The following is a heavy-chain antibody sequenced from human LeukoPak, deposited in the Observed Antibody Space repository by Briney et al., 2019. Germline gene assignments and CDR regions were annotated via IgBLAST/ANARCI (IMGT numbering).Heavy chain of an antibody. D-gene: IGHD1-1*01. CDR3: ARQGSYNDYYYYGMDV. Sequence: GGSLKISCKGSGYSFTSYWIGWVRQMPGKGLEWMGIIYPGDSDTRYSPSFQGQVTISADKSISTAYLQWSSLKASDTAMYYCARQGSYNDYYYYGMDVWGQGTTVTVSS. CDR1: GYSFTSYW. V-gene: IGHV5-51*01. J-gene: IGHJ6*02. CDR2: IYPGDSDT.